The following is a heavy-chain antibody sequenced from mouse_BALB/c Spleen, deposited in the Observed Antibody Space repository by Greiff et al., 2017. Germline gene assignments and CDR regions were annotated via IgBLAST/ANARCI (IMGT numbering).Heavy chain of an antibody. J-gene: IGHJ2*01. CDR3: ARDRGWLLPFDY. V-gene: IGHV2-9*02. D-gene: IGHD2-3*01. CDR2: IWAGGST. CDR1: GFSLTSYG. Sequence: VKVVESGPGLVAPSQSLSITCTVSGFSLTSYGVHWVRQPPGKGLEWLGVIWAGGSTNYNSALMSRLSISKDNSKSQVFLKMNSLQTDDTAMYYCARDRGWLLPFDYWGQGTTLTVSS.